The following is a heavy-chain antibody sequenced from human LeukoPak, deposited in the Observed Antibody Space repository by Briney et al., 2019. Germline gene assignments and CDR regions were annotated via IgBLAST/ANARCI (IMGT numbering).Heavy chain of an antibody. V-gene: IGHV3-23*01. Sequence: GGYLRLSCVVSGVSLSNYAMTWVRQAPGKGLEWVSYISERGGTTTYADSVKGRFTISRDTSLNTLYLQMTSLRAEDTAVYFCAKRGIVIRGILVIGYHQQAYHYDYWGQGVLVTVSS. CDR2: ISERGGTT. CDR1: GVSLSNYA. CDR3: AKRGIVIRGILVIGYHQQAYHYDY. D-gene: IGHD3-10*01. J-gene: IGHJ4*02.